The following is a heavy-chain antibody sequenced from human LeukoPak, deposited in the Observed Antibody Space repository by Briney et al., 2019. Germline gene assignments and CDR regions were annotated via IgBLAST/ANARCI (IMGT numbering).Heavy chain of an antibody. CDR1: GFTFSSYD. J-gene: IGHJ4*02. CDR2: ISSSGSTI. V-gene: IGHV3-48*03. D-gene: IGHD6-19*01. CDR3: AREIAVAGFDY. Sequence: GGSLRLSCAASGFTFSSYDMNWVRQAPGKGLEWVSYISSSGSTIYYADSVKGRFTISRDNAKNSLYLQMNSLRAEDTAVYYCAREIAVAGFDYWGQGTLVTVSS.